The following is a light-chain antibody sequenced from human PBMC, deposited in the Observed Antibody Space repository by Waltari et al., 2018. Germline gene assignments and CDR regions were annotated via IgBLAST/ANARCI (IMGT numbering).Light chain of an antibody. CDR2: LGS. Sequence: DIVMTQSPLSLPVTPGEPASISCRYSQSLLHSNGYNYLDWYLQKPGQSPQLLIYLGSNRASGVPDRFSGSGSGTDFTLKISRVEAEDVGVYYCMQALQTRVFTFGPGTKVDIK. CDR1: QSLLHSNGYNY. V-gene: IGKV2-28*01. J-gene: IGKJ3*01. CDR3: MQALQTRVFT.